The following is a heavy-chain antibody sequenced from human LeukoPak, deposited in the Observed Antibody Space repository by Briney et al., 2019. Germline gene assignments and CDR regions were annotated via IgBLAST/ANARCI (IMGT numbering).Heavy chain of an antibody. Sequence: ASVKVSCKASGYTFTGYYMHWVRQAPGQGLEWMGWINPNSGGTNYAQKFQGRVTMTRNTSISTAYMELSSLRSEDTAVYYCRAGYSYGFYYFDYWGQGPLVTVSS. D-gene: IGHD5-18*01. CDR2: INPNSGGT. V-gene: IGHV1-2*02. CDR1: GYTFTGYY. CDR3: RAGYSYGFYYFDY. J-gene: IGHJ4*02.